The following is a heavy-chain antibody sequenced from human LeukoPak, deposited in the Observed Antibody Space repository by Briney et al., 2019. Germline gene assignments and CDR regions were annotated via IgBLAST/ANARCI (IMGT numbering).Heavy chain of an antibody. D-gene: IGHD6-13*01. J-gene: IGHJ3*01. V-gene: IGHV4-34*01. CDR1: GGSFSGYY. CDR3: AILIAAAGTL. CDR2: INHCGST. Sequence: PSETLSLTCAVYGGSFSGYYWSWIRQPPGKGLEWIGEINHCGSTNYNPSLKSRVTISVDTSKNQFSLKLSSVTAADTAVYYCAILIAAAGTLWGQGTMVTVSS.